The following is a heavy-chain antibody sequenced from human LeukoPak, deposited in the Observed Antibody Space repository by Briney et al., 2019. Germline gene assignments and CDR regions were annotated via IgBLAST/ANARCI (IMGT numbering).Heavy chain of an antibody. D-gene: IGHD3-10*01. V-gene: IGHV4-38-2*01. J-gene: IGHJ6*03. CDR2: IYHTGST. CDR3: ARLSYYYYYMDV. Sequence: SETLSLTCAVSGFSISSDNYWGWIRQPPGKGLEWIGSIYHTGSTYYNPSLKSRVTISVDTSKNQLSLKLNSVTAADTAVYYCARLSYYYYYMDVWGRGTTVTVSS. CDR1: GFSISSDNY.